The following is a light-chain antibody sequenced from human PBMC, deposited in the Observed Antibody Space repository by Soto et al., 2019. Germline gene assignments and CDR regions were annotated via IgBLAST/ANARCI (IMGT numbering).Light chain of an antibody. J-gene: IGKJ1*01. CDR3: QQYGGSPTT. CDR2: GAS. CDR1: QSVSSY. Sequence: EIVLTQSPATLSLSPGERATLSCRASQSVSSYLAWYQQKPGQPPRLLIYGASSRATGSPDRFSGSGSGTDFSLTISRLEPEDFAVYYCQQYGGSPTTFGQGTKVDIK. V-gene: IGKV3-20*01.